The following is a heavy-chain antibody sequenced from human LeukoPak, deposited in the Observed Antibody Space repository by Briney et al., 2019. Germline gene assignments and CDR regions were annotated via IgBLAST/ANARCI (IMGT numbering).Heavy chain of an antibody. CDR2: ISYDGSNK. CDR1: GFTFSSYA. J-gene: IGHJ1*01. D-gene: IGHD6-19*01. V-gene: IGHV3-30*04. Sequence: PGRSLRLSCAASGFTFSSYAMHWVRHAPGKGLEWVAVISYDGSNKYYADSVKGRFTISRDNSKNTLYLQMNSLRAEDTAVYYCARALQGGGGIAVAGPPQQWGQGTLGTVSS. CDR3: ARALQGGGGIAVAGPPQQ.